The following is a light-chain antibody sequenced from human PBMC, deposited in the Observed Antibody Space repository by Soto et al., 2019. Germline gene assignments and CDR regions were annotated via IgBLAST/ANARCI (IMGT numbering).Light chain of an antibody. CDR2: GAS. J-gene: IGKJ1*01. Sequence: EIVFTQSPCTLSSSPVERTTLSCRASQSVSSNFLDWYQQKPGQAPRLLIYGASSRATGIPDRFSGSGSGTDFTLTISSLQSEDFAVYYCQQYNNWPRFGQGTKVDIK. CDR1: QSVSSNF. CDR3: QQYNNWPR. V-gene: IGKV3-20*01.